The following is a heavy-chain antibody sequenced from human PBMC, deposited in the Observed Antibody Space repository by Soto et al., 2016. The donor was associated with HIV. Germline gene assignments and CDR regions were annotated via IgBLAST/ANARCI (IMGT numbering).Heavy chain of an antibody. CDR1: GGSITSNPDY. CDR3: ARLHDYYETVPQAANHMDV. D-gene: IGHD3-22*01. V-gene: IGHV4-39*01. CDR2: IFHTGNT. Sequence: QLRLQESGPGLVKPSETLSLTCTVYGGSITSNPDYWGWIRQPPGKGLEWIGIIFHTGNTYYSPSLKSRVTISVDTSKNQFSLRLTSLTAADTAVYYCARLHDYYETVPQAANHMDVWGKGDHGHRLL. J-gene: IGHJ6*03.